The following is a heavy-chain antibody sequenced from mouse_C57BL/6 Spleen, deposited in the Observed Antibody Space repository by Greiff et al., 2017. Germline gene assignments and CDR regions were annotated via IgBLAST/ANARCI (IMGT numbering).Heavy chain of an antibody. Sequence: EVKLVESGGGLVKPGGSLKLSCAASGFTFSSYTMSWVRQTPEKRLEWVATISGGGGNTYYPDSVKGRFTISRDNAKNTLYLQMSSLRSEDTAFYYCARGNDGGAMDYWGQGTSVTVSS. CDR1: GFTFSSYT. D-gene: IGHD2-3*01. J-gene: IGHJ4*01. V-gene: IGHV5-9*01. CDR3: ARGNDGGAMDY. CDR2: ISGGGGNT.